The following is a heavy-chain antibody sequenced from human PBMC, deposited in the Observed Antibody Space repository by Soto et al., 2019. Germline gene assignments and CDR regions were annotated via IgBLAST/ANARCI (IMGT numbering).Heavy chain of an antibody. Sequence: QVQLVESGGGVVQPGRSLRLSCAASGFTFSSYGMHWVRQAPGKGLEWVAVISYDGSNKYYAESVKGRFTISRDNSKNTLYLQMNSLRAEDTAVYYCAKDGAVTTRYYYYGMDVWGQGTTVTVSS. CDR1: GFTFSSYG. V-gene: IGHV3-30*18. CDR2: ISYDGSNK. J-gene: IGHJ6*02. D-gene: IGHD4-17*01. CDR3: AKDGAVTTRYYYYGMDV.